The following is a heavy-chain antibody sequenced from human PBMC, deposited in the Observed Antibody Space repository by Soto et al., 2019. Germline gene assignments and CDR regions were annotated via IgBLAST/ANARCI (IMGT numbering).Heavy chain of an antibody. D-gene: IGHD2-15*01. Sequence: GESLKISCQGSGYSFANYWVAWVRQLPGKGLEWMGTFYPGDSTSTYSPSFQGQVTISVDKSISTAYLQLSSLKASDTAMYYCARIIGYCRNNDCSWTFDIWGQGTMVTVSS. CDR3: ARIIGYCRNNDCSWTFDI. CDR2: FYPGDSTS. V-gene: IGHV5-51*01. CDR1: GYSFANYW. J-gene: IGHJ3*02.